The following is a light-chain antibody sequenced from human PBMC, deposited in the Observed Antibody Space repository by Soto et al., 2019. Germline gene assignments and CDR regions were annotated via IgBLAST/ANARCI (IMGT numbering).Light chain of an antibody. J-gene: IGKJ4*01. Sequence: STLSASVGDRVTITCRASQSISSWLAWYQQKPGKAPKLLIYKASSLESGVPSRFSGSGSGTEFTLTISSLQPDDFATYYCQQYNTYSLPFGGATNVDI. CDR1: QSISSW. CDR3: QQYNTYSLP. V-gene: IGKV1-5*03. CDR2: KAS.